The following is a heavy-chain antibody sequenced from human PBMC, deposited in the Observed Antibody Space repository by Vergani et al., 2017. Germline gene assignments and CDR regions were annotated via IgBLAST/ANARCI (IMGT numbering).Heavy chain of an antibody. J-gene: IGHJ3*02. CDR3: ARESPYYCTKGVCMAFDI. Sequence: QVQLVESGGGLVKPGGSLRLSCAASGFTFSDYYMSWIRQAPGKGLEWVSYISSSGCTIYYADSVKGRFTISRDNAKNSLYLQMNSLRAEDTAVYYCARESPYYCTKGVCMAFDIWGQGTMVTVSS. D-gene: IGHD2-8*01. CDR2: ISSSGCTI. CDR1: GFTFSDYY. V-gene: IGHV3-11*01.